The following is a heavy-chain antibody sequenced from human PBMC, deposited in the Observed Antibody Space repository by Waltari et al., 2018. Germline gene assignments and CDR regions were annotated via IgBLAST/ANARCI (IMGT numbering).Heavy chain of an antibody. Sequence: QLQLQESGPGLVKPSETLSLTCTVSRSSIRNNNYYWGWVRQAPGKGLEWLSFIRHDSSDIYYADSVEGRFSISRDNAQNSLFLHMNSLRVEDTAVYYCARDWFGETFWGQGTLVTVSS. CDR2: IRHDSSDI. V-gene: IGHV3-11*06. J-gene: IGHJ4*02. D-gene: IGHD3-10*01. CDR3: ARDWFGETF. CDR1: RSSIRNNNYY.